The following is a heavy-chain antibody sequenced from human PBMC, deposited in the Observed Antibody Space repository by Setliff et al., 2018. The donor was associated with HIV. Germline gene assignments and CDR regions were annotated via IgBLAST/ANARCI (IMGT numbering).Heavy chain of an antibody. CDR2: IIPIFGTA. J-gene: IGHJ3*02. D-gene: IGHD3-3*01. CDR1: GGTFSSYG. CDR3: TSYYTDYPRAFDI. Sequence: SVKVSCKASGGTFSSYGISWVRQAPGQGLEWMGGIIPIFGTANYAQKFQGRVTSTADESTSTAYMELRSLRSDDTAVYFCTSYYTDYPRAFDIWGQGTMVTVSS. V-gene: IGHV1-69*13.